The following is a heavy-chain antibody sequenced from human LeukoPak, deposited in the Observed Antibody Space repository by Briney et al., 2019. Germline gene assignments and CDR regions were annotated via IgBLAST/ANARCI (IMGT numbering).Heavy chain of an antibody. Sequence: GGSLRLSGVASGFTFSSYAMSWVRQAPGTGLEWVSAIGAGGKTTYYADSVKGRFTISRDNSKNTLFLQMNTLRAEDTALYYCAKDTKYSTSWSPFDYWGQGTLVTVSS. V-gene: IGHV3-23*01. D-gene: IGHD2-2*01. CDR1: GFTFSSYA. CDR3: AKDTKYSTSWSPFDY. J-gene: IGHJ4*02. CDR2: IGAGGKTT.